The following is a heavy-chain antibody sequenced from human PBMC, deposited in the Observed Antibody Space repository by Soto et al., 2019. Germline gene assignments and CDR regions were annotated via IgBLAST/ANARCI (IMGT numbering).Heavy chain of an antibody. D-gene: IGHD1-26*01. J-gene: IGHJ6*02. CDR2: INPRGGTT. V-gene: IGHV1-46*01. Sequence: ASVKVSGKASGYTFTTYYIHWVRHAPGQGLEWMGIINPRGGTTFYAQNFQGRVTMTTDTSTTTVYMELRSLRSDDTAVYYCARERGVSGSYYYYYGMDVWGQGTTVTVSS. CDR1: GYTFTTYY. CDR3: ARERGVSGSYYYYYGMDV.